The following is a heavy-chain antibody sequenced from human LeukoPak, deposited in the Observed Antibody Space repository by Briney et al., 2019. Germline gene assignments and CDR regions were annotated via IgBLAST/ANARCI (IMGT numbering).Heavy chain of an antibody. CDR1: GGTFSSYA. J-gene: IGHJ5*02. D-gene: IGHD6-19*01. Sequence: GASVKVSCKASGGTFSSYAISWVRQAPGQGLEWMGGIIPIFGTANYGQKFQGRVTITTDESTSTAYMELSSLRSEDTAVYYCASAPFRIAVAGNNWFDPWGQGTLVTVSS. CDR3: ASAPFRIAVAGNNWFDP. CDR2: IIPIFGTA. V-gene: IGHV1-69*05.